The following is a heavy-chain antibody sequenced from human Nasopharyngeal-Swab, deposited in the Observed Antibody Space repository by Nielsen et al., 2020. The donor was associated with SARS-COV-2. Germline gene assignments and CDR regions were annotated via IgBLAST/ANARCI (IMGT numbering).Heavy chain of an antibody. CDR2: IYPGDFDT. V-gene: IGHV5-51*01. D-gene: IGHD3/OR15-3a*01. CDR1: GYSFSTFW. J-gene: IGHJ4*02. CDR3: ARSSTGVSHPYHSDF. Sequence: GESLKISCKGSGYSFSTFWIAWVRQMPGKGLEWMGIIYPGDFDTRYSPSFQGHVSISVDKSISTAFLHWSSLKASDTAMYYCARSSTGVSHPYHSDFWGQGTQVTVPS.